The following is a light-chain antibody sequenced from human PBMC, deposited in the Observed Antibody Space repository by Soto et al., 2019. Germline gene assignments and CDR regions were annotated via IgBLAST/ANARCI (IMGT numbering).Light chain of an antibody. CDR3: QQYETFSGT. Sequence: DIQMTQSPSTLSASVGDRVTITCRASQSIGSWLAWFQQKPGKAPKLLIYKAFSLESGVPPRFSGGGSGTEFTLTISSLQPDDFATYYCQQYETFSGTFGPGTKVDIK. J-gene: IGKJ1*01. V-gene: IGKV1-5*03. CDR1: QSIGSW. CDR2: KAF.